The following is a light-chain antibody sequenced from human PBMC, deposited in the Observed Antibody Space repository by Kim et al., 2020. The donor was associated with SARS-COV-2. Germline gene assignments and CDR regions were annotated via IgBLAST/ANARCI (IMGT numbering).Light chain of an antibody. Sequence: KTVTTSCTRSSGSIDSHFVQWFQQRPGSAPITVIYDDDPRPSGVPDRSSASVDTASNSASLIISGLRTEDEADYFCQSYDSTTFAVFGTGTQLTVL. J-gene: IGLJ7*01. CDR1: SGSIDSHF. CDR2: DDD. CDR3: QSYDSTTFAV. V-gene: IGLV6-57*03.